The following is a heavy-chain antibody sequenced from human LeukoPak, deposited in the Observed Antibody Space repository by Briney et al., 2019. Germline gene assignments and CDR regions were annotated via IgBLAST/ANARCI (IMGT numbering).Heavy chain of an antibody. Sequence: PGVSLRLSCAASGFTFSNYWMTWVHQAPGKGLEWVASIHQDGSEKHSIDSGRFTISRDNAENSLYLQMDSLRDEDTAVYYCANTVGHYAHSWGQGTLVTVSS. J-gene: IGHJ4*02. CDR3: ANTVGHYAHS. V-gene: IGHV3-7*05. CDR2: IHQDGSEK. D-gene: IGHD4-11*01. CDR1: GFTFSNYW.